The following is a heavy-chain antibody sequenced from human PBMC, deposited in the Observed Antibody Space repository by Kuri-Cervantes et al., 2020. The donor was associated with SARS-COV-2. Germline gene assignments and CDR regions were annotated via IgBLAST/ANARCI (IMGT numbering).Heavy chain of an antibody. V-gene: IGHV4-61*09. Sequence: TLSLTCTVSGGSISSSNYYWNWIRQPAGKGLEWIGYIYASGSTNYNPSLKSRVTISVDTSKNQFSLKLSSVTAADTAVYYCASALAYYSDSSGFTYYFDYWGQGTQVPSPQ. CDR3: ASALAYYSDSSGFTYYFDY. CDR2: IYASGST. J-gene: IGHJ4*02. D-gene: IGHD3-22*01. CDR1: GGSISSSNYY.